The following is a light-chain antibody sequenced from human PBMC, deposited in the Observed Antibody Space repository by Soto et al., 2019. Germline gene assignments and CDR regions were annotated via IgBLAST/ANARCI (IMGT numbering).Light chain of an antibody. CDR1: QSVLYSANNKNY. V-gene: IGKV4-1*01. J-gene: IGKJ3*01. CDR3: QQYYSTPFT. CDR2: WAS. Sequence: DIVMTQSPDSLAVSLGERATINCKSSQSVLYSANNKNYLAWYQQKPGQPPKLLIYWASTCESGVPDRFSGSGSGTDFTLTISSLQAEDVAVYYCQQYYSTPFTFGPGTKVDIK.